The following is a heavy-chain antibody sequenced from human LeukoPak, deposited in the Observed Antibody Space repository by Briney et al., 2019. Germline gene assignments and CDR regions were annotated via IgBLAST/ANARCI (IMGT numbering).Heavy chain of an antibody. CDR3: ARDKCSSTSCYASSFGY. Sequence: RGSLRLSCAASGFTFSSYSMNWVRQAPGKGLEWVSSISSSSSYIYYADSVKGRFTISRDNAKNSLYLQMNSLRAEDTAVYYCARDKCSSTSCYASSFGYWGQGTLVTVSS. CDR1: GFTFSSYS. V-gene: IGHV3-21*01. D-gene: IGHD2-2*01. CDR2: ISSSSSYI. J-gene: IGHJ4*02.